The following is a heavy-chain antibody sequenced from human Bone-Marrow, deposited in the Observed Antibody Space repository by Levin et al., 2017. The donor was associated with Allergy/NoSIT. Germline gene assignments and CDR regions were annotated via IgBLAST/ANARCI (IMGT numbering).Heavy chain of an antibody. CDR1: GGSISSYY. CDR2: IYYSGST. D-gene: IGHD3-10*01. V-gene: IGHV4-59*01. J-gene: IGHJ6*03. CDR3: AREGWMVRGVIIGGPGYMDG. Sequence: SETLSLTCTVSGGSISSYYWSWIRQPPGKGLEWIGYIYYSGSTNYNPSLKSRVTISVDTSKNQFSLKLSSVTAADTAVYYCAREGWMVRGVIIGGPGYMDGWGKGTTVTVSS.